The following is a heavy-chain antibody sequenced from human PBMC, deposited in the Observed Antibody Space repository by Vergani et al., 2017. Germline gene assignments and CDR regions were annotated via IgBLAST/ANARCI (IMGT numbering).Heavy chain of an antibody. D-gene: IGHD3-10*01. CDR3: ARVRNYYSSGNWFDS. CDR2: IYYNGST. J-gene: IGHJ5*01. V-gene: IGHV4-59*01. Sequence: QVQLQESGPGLVKPSETLSLTCTVSGGFISSFLWSWIRQPPGKGLEWIGYIYYNGSTNYNPSLKRRVTISVDLSKNQFSLWLNSVSAADTAVYFCARVRNYYSSGNWFDSWGQGTLVTVSS. CDR1: GGFISSFL.